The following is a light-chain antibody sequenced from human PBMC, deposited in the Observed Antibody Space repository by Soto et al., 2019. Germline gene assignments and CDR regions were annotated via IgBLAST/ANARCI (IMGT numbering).Light chain of an antibody. J-gene: IGKJ4*01. V-gene: IGKV3-20*01. CDR2: GAS. CDR1: QSVSSSY. CDR3: QHYRTS. Sequence: EIVLTQSPGTLSLSPGERATLSCRASQSVSSSYLAWYQQKPGQAPRQLIYGASSRATGIPDRFSGSGSGTDFTLTITRLGPEDFAVYYCQHYRTSFGGGPRVEIK.